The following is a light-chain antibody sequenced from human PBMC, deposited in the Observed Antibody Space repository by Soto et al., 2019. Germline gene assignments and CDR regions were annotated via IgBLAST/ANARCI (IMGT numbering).Light chain of an antibody. J-gene: IGKJ3*01. CDR3: QQYGRSPPWFT. CDR2: GAS. V-gene: IGKV3-20*01. Sequence: EVVLTQSPGTLSLSPGERATLSCRASQSVSSSYLAWYQHKPGQAPRLLIYGASTRAPGIPDRFSGGGSGTDFTLTITRLEPEDFAVYYCQQYGRSPPWFTFGPGTKVDIK. CDR1: QSVSSSY.